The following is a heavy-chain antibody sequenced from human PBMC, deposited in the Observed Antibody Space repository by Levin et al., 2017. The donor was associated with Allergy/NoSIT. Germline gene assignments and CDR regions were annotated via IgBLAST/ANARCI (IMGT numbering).Heavy chain of an antibody. V-gene: IGHV4-39*01. CDR1: GGSISTTGYY. J-gene: IGHJ4*02. CDR3: ARHMPGGVPGVVDF. Sequence: SETLSLTCTVSGGSISTTGYYWGWIRQLPGKRLEYIGSITYTGHTYYNPSLKSRVTISVDTSKNHFSLSLRSLTTAETAVYYCARHMPGGVPGVVDFWGQGALVAVSS. CDR2: ITYTGHT. D-gene: IGHD3-16*01.